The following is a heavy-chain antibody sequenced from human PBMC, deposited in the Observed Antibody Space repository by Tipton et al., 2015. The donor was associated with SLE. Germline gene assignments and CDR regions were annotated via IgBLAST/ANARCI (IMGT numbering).Heavy chain of an antibody. CDR2: ISSSSSYI. Sequence: SLRLSCAASGFTFSSYSMNWVRQAPGKGLEWVSSISSSSSYIYYADSVKGRFTISRDNAKNSLYLQMNSLRAEDTAVYYCARGPVEVDYYDSSGYLDYWGQGTLVTVSS. CDR1: GFTFSSYS. V-gene: IGHV3-21*01. D-gene: IGHD3-22*01. CDR3: ARGPVEVDYYDSSGYLDY. J-gene: IGHJ4*02.